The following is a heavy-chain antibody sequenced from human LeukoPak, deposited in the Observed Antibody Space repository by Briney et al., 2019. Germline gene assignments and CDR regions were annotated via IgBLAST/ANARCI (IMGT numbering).Heavy chain of an antibody. J-gene: IGHJ4*02. D-gene: IGHD4-17*01. V-gene: IGHV4-39*02. CDR2: IYYSGST. Sequence: WVRQPPGKGLEWIGSIYYSGSTYYNPSLKSRVTISVDTSKNQFSLKLSSVTAADTAVYYCARDGPDYGDYGIDYWGQGTLVTVSS. CDR3: ARDGPDYGDYGIDY.